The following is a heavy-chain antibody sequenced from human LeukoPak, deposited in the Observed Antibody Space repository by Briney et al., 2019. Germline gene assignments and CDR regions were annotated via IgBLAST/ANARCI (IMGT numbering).Heavy chain of an antibody. Sequence: PSETLSLTCIVSGGSISSSSYYWGWIRQPPGKGLEWIGSIYYSGSTYYNPSLKSRVTISVDTSKNQFSLKLSSVTAADTAVCYCASISGSYDYWGQGTLVTVSS. CDR1: GGSISSSSYY. CDR2: IYYSGST. J-gene: IGHJ4*02. V-gene: IGHV4-39*07. D-gene: IGHD1-26*01. CDR3: ASISGSYDY.